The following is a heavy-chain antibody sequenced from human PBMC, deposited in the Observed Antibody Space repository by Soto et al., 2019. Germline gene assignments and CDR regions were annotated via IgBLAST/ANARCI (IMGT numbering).Heavy chain of an antibody. CDR2: SSSSGTTI. CDR3: ARDEDYGFRNDGMDV. J-gene: IGHJ6*02. Sequence: GGSLRLSCAASGFTFSIYEMNWVRQAPGKGLEWVSYSSSSGTTIFYADSVKGRFTISRDNAKNSLYLQMNSLRAEDTAVYYCARDEDYGFRNDGMDVWGQGTTVTVSS. CDR1: GFTFSIYE. V-gene: IGHV3-48*03. D-gene: IGHD4-17*01.